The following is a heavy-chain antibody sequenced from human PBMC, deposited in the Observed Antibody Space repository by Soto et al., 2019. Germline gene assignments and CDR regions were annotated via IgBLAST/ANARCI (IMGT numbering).Heavy chain of an antibody. CDR3: ARGLVGTKYYYYYGMDV. Sequence: GGSLRLSCAASGFTFSSYSMNWVRQAPGKGLEWVSSISSSSSYIYYADSVKGRFTISRDNAKNSLYLQMNSLRAEDTAVYYCARGLVGTKYYYYYGMDVWGQGNTVTVSS. CDR1: GFTFSSYS. D-gene: IGHD3-9*01. V-gene: IGHV3-21*01. CDR2: ISSSSSYI. J-gene: IGHJ6*02.